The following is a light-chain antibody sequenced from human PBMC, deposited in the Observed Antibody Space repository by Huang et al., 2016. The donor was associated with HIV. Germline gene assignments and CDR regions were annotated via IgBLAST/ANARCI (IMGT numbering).Light chain of an antibody. J-gene: IGKJ4*01. Sequence: EIVMTQSPATLSVSPGQRVTLSCRANRSVSTNLAWYQQRHGKAPRLLIYGSSTRAPGIPARFSGSGSGTDFSLTISSLQSEEFALYYCHQYNNWLLSFGGGTRV. CDR1: RSVSTN. CDR3: HQYNNWLLS. CDR2: GSS. V-gene: IGKV3-15*01.